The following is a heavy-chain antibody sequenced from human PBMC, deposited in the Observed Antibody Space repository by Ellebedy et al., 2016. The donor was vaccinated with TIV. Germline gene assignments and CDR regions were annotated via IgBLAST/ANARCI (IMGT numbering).Heavy chain of an antibody. J-gene: IGHJ6*02. Sequence: ASVKVSCKASGYTFTGYYMHWVRQAPGQGLEWMGWINPNSGGTNYAQKFQGRVTMTRDTSISTAYMELSRLRSDDTAVYYCARDEGPKLELRSYYYYGMDVWGQGTTVTVSS. CDR1: GYTFTGYY. CDR2: INPNSGGT. CDR3: ARDEGPKLELRSYYYYGMDV. D-gene: IGHD1-7*01. V-gene: IGHV1-2*02.